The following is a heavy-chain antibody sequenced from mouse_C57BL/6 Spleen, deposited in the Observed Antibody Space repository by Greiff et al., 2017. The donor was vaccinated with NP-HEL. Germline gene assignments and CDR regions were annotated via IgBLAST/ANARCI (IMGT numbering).Heavy chain of an antibody. CDR1: FYSFIISL. Sequence: HVQLKQSGPELVKPWPSVPLSFPSSFYSFIISLINLVKQRPGKGLEWIGRIYPGDGDTNYNGKFKGKATLTADKSSSTAYMQLSSLTSEDSAVYFCARATTVNFDYWGQGTTLTVSS. V-gene: IGHV1-82*01. J-gene: IGHJ2*01. CDR3: ARATTVNFDY. CDR2: IYPGDGDT. D-gene: IGHD1-1*01.